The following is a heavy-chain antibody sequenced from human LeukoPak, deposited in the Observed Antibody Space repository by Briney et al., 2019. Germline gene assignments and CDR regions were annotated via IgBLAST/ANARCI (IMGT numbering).Heavy chain of an antibody. Sequence: RGESLKISCKGAGYSFTSYWIAWVRQMPGKGLEWMGIIYPSDSETTYSPSFQGQVTISADKSISTAYLQWSSLTGADTAMYYCARSVGGTPLDYWGQGTPVTVSS. CDR2: IYPSDSET. CDR3: ARSVGGTPLDY. V-gene: IGHV5-51*01. CDR1: GYSFTSYW. D-gene: IGHD1-26*01. J-gene: IGHJ4*02.